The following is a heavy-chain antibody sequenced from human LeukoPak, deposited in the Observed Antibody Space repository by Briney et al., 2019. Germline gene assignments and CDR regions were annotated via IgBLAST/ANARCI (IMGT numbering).Heavy chain of an antibody. D-gene: IGHD3-10*01. Sequence: PGGSLRLSCAASGFTFSSYAMSWVRQAPGKGLEWVSAISGSASSTYYADSVKGRFTISRDNSKNTLYPQMNSLRADDTAVYYCAKGLIKSDPWGQGTLVTVSS. J-gene: IGHJ5*02. CDR1: GFTFSSYA. V-gene: IGHV3-23*01. CDR2: ISGSASST. CDR3: AKGLIKSDP.